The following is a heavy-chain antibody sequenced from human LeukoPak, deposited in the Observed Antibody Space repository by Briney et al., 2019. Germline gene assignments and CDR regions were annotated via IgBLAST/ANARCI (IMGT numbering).Heavy chain of an antibody. CDR1: GFTFSSYA. Sequence: GGSLRLSCAASGFTFSSYAMSWVRQAPGKGLEWVSAISGSGGSTYYADSLKGRFNISRDNSKNTLYLQMNSLRAEDTAVYYCAKDPYRAVSSVSYWGQGTLVTVSS. CDR3: AKDPYRAVSSVSY. J-gene: IGHJ4*02. D-gene: IGHD3-22*01. CDR2: ISGSGGST. V-gene: IGHV3-23*01.